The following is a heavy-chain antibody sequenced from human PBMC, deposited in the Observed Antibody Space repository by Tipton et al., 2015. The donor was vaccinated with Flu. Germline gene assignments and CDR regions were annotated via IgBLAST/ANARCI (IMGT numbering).Heavy chain of an antibody. CDR1: GGSISSGSYY. V-gene: IGHV4-61*02. J-gene: IGHJ5*02. D-gene: IGHD3-22*01. Sequence: TLSLTCTVSGGSISSGSYYWSWIRQPAGKGLEWIGRIYTSGSTNYNPSPKSRVTISVDTSKNQFSLKLSSVTAADTAVYYCAGTTGYYDSSGYRPWGQGTLVTVSS. CDR3: AGTTGYYDSSGYRP. CDR2: IYTSGST.